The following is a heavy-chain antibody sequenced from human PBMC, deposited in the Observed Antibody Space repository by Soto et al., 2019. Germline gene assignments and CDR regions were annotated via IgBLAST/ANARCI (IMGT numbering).Heavy chain of an antibody. D-gene: IGHD3-22*01. CDR2: TANT. J-gene: IGHJ5*02. Sequence: PAETLSLTCAVSGVSISGDYWSWIRQPPGKGLEWIGYTANTNYNPSLMGRVTISVDTSKNQVSLKLTSVTAADTAVYYCARHGREDSRGFYSWFDPWGQXALVTVS. CDR1: GVSISGDY. CDR3: ARHGREDSRGFYSWFDP. V-gene: IGHV4-59*08.